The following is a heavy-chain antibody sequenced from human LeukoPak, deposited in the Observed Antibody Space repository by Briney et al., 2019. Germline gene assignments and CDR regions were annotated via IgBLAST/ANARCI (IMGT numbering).Heavy chain of an antibody. CDR1: GFTFSSYG. V-gene: IGHV3-21*01. Sequence: GGSLRLSCAASGFTFSSYGMSWVRQAPGKGLEWVSAISSSSSYIYYADSVKGRFTISRDNAKNSLYLQMNSLRAEDTAVYYCARGSLAARRDAFDIWGQGTKVTVSS. D-gene: IGHD6-6*01. J-gene: IGHJ3*02. CDR2: ISSSSSYI. CDR3: ARGSLAARRDAFDI.